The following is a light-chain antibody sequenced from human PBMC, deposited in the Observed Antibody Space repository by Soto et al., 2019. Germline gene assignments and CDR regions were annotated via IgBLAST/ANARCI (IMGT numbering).Light chain of an antibody. CDR1: SSDIGGYNY. CDR2: DVD. Sequence: QSALTQPRSVSGSPGQSVAISCTGTSSDIGGYNYGSWYQQHRGKAPKVMIDDVDRRPSGVPDRCSGYKSGNTASLTISDLQTEDEADYYCRSYAGRPVVFGAGTKLTVL. J-gene: IGLJ1*01. V-gene: IGLV2-11*01. CDR3: RSYAGRPVV.